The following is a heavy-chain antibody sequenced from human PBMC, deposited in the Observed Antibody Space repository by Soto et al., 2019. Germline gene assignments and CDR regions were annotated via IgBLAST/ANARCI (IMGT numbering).Heavy chain of an antibody. CDR2: IKYSGGT. Sequence: SETLSLTCTVSGASITDYYWNWLRQPPGKGLEWIGYIKYSGGTNYNPSLKSRVTISLDTSKNQFSLKLSSVTAPDTAVYYCARGGYCDGGTCYWFDPWGQGTLVTVSS. D-gene: IGHD2-15*01. CDR3: ARGGYCDGGTCYWFDP. V-gene: IGHV4-59*01. CDR1: GASITDYY. J-gene: IGHJ5*02.